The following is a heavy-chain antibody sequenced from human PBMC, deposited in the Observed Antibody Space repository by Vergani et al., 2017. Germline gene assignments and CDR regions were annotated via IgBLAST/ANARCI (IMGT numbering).Heavy chain of an antibody. J-gene: IGHJ6*03. D-gene: IGHD2-21*01. CDR1: GGSISSGTYY. CDR3: AREYPTYWGGGGFDYYWYYMDV. CDR2: IYTSGST. Sequence: QVQLQESGPGLVKPSQTLSLTCPVSGGSISSGTYYWSWIRQPAGKGLEWMGRIYTSGSTNYNPSLKSRVTMSVDTSKNLFSLKLSSVTAADTAVYYCAREYPTYWGGGGFDYYWYYMDVWGKGTTVTVSS. V-gene: IGHV4-61*02.